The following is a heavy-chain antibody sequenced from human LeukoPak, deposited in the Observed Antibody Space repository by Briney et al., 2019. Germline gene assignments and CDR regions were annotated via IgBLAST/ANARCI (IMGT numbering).Heavy chain of an antibody. V-gene: IGHV3-53*01. CDR2: IYSGGST. CDR1: GLTLSSNY. J-gene: IGHJ4*02. Sequence: GGSLRLSCAASGLTLSSNYMSWVRQAPGKGLEWVSVIYSGGSTYYADSVKGRFTISRDNSKNTLYLQMNSLRAEDTAVYYCARGASDYDLAPFDYWGQGTLVTVSS. CDR3: ARGASDYDLAPFDY. D-gene: IGHD5-12*01.